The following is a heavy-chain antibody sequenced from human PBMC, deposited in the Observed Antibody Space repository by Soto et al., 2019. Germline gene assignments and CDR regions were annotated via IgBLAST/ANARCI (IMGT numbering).Heavy chain of an antibody. D-gene: IGHD2-15*01. V-gene: IGHV4-30-2*01. CDR2: IYHSGST. Sequence: QLQLQESGSGLVKPSQTLSLTCAVSGGSISSGGYSWSWIRQPPGKGLEWIGYIYHSGSTYYNPSLKSRVTISVDRSKNQFSLKLSSVTAADTAVYYCARGGGNPPYYYGMDVWGQGTTVTVSS. CDR3: ARGGGNPPYYYGMDV. J-gene: IGHJ6*02. CDR1: GGSISSGGYS.